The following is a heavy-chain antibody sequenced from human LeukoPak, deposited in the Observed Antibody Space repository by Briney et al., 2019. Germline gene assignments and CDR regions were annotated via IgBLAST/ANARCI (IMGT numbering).Heavy chain of an antibody. D-gene: IGHD4-17*01. J-gene: IGHJ4*02. V-gene: IGHV1-69*04. CDR3: ARDATTVTALGY. CDR1: GGTFSSYA. CDR2: IIPIFGIA. Sequence: ASVKVSCKASGGTFSSYAISWVRQAPGQGLEWMGRIIPIFGIANYAQKFQGRVTITADKSTSTAYTELSSLRSEDTAVYYCARDATTVTALGYWGQGTLVTVSS.